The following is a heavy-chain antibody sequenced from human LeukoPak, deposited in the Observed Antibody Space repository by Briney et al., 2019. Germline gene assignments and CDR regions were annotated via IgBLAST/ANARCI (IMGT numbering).Heavy chain of an antibody. V-gene: IGHV4-34*01. D-gene: IGHD6-13*01. J-gene: IGHJ5*02. CDR1: GGSFSGYY. CDR3: ARGSSSWLPRGRPRPFDP. CDR2: INHSGST. Sequence: PSETLSLTCAVYGGSFSGYYWSWIRQPPGKGLEWIGEINHSGSTNYNPSLKSRVTISVDTSKNQFSLKLSSVTAADTAVYYCARGSSSWLPRGRPRPFDPWGRGTLVTVSS.